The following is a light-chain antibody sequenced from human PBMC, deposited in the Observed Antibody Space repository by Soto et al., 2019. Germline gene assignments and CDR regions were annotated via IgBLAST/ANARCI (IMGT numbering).Light chain of an antibody. Sequence: TQSPGAVSLTPGERATLSCRASQSVSSSYLAWYQQKPGQPPRLLIYGASSRATGMPDRFSGSGSGTDFTLTISGQAPDDFAVYSCDQYSLLPPFAEGTRLEI. CDR1: QSVSSSY. CDR3: DQYSLLPP. CDR2: GAS. V-gene: IGKV3-20*01. J-gene: IGKJ5*01.